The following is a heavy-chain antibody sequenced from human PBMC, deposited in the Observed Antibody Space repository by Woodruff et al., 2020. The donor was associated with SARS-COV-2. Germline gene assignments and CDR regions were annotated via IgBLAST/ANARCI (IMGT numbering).Heavy chain of an antibody. CDR3: ARGGYSGYVFLDY. D-gene: IGHD5-12*01. J-gene: IGHJ4*02. Sequence: GEGLEWMGRINPNSAATKYAQKFQGRVTMTRDTSISTTYMELSSLRSDDTAVYYCARGGYSGYVFLDYWGQGTLVTVSS. V-gene: IGHV1-2*06. CDR2: INPNSAAT.